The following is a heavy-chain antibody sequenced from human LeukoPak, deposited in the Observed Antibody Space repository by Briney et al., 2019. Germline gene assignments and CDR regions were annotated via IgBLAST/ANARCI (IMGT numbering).Heavy chain of an antibody. CDR1: GFTFSSYA. D-gene: IGHD5-12*01. J-gene: IGHJ4*02. V-gene: IGHV3-30*04. CDR3: ARARPSMWIDY. Sequence: PGRSLRLSCAASGFTFSSYAMYWVRQAPGEGLEWVAVISYDGSDKFYADSVKGRFTISRDSSKNTLYLQMNSLRPEDTAVYYCARARPSMWIDYWGQGTLVTVSS. CDR2: ISYDGSDK.